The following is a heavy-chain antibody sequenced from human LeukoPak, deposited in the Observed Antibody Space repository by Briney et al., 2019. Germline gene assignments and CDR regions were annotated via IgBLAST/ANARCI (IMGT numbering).Heavy chain of an antibody. J-gene: IGHJ4*02. Sequence: GGSLRLSCAASGFTFSSYWMHWVRQVPGKGLAWVSRIDEFGSVTNSADSVQGRFSISKDNAKNALYLQMNSLRAEDTAVYYCVRDMFGGRDYWGQGTLVTVSS. CDR3: VRDMFGGRDY. CDR1: GFTFSSYW. CDR2: IDEFGSVT. D-gene: IGHD3-10*02. V-gene: IGHV3-74*01.